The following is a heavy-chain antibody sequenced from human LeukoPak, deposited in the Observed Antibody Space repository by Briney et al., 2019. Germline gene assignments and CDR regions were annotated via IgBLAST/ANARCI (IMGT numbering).Heavy chain of an antibody. CDR2: IYSGDNS. CDR3: ARDTGSGHCSGNWCRAAFDV. CDR1: GFSVGTNY. Sequence: GGSLRLSCVMSGFSVGTNYTTWVRQAPGKGLEWVSVIYSGDNSYYADSVKGRFTISRDTPKNTLYLQMNSLRAEDTAVYYCARDTGSGHCSGNWCRAAFDVWGQGTMVTVSS. D-gene: IGHD2-15*01. J-gene: IGHJ3*01. V-gene: IGHV3-53*01.